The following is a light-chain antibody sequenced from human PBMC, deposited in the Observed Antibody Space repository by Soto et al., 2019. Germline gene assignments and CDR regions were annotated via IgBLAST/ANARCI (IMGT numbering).Light chain of an antibody. CDR2: AVS. CDR3: QQSYSPLFT. Sequence: DIQMTQSPSSLSASVGDGVTMTCRASQSISSYLNWYQQKPGKAPKALIFAVSSLQSGVPSRFSGSGSGSEFTLTITNLQPEDFATYYCQQSYSPLFTFGPGTKVDIK. V-gene: IGKV1-39*01. CDR1: QSISSY. J-gene: IGKJ3*01.